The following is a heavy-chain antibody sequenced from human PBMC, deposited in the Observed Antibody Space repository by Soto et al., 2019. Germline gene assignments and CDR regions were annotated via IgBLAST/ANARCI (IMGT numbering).Heavy chain of an antibody. CDR2: TYYRSKWFN. Sequence: SQTLSLTCAISGDSVSTNSATWDWIRQSPSRGLEWLGRTYYRSKWFNDYAVSVKGRISINPDTSNNQFSLQLNSVTPDDTAVYYCARSDSGILDYWGQGTLVTVSS. CDR1: GDSVSTNSAT. J-gene: IGHJ4*02. V-gene: IGHV6-1*01. D-gene: IGHD6-19*01. CDR3: ARSDSGILDY.